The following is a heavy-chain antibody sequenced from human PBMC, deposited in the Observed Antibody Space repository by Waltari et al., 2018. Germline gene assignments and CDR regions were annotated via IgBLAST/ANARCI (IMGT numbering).Heavy chain of an antibody. D-gene: IGHD6-13*01. CDR2: TA. CDR3: ARATYSTPNYVPGIPLEYFQH. J-gene: IGHJ1*01. V-gene: IGHV1-69*01. Sequence: TANYAQKFQGRVTITADESTSTAYMELSSLRSEDTAVYYCARATYSTPNYVPGIPLEYFQHWGQGTLVTVSS.